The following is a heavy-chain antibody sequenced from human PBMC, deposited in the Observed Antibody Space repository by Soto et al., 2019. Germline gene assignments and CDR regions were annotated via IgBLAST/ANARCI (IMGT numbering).Heavy chain of an antibody. J-gene: IGHJ5*02. CDR2: IYHSGST. CDR3: ARARIADRPPWGLVLFDP. Sequence: QLQLQESGSGLVKPSQTLSLTCAVSGGSISSGGYSWSWIRQPPGKGLEWIGYIYHSGSTYYNPSLKSRVTISVDRSKNQFSLKLSSVTAADTAVYYCARARIADRPPWGLVLFDPWGQGTLVTVSS. V-gene: IGHV4-30-2*01. D-gene: IGHD6-6*01. CDR1: GGSISSGGYS.